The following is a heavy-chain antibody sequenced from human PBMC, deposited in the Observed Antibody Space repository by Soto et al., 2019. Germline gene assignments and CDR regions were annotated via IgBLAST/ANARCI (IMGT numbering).Heavy chain of an antibody. J-gene: IGHJ4*02. V-gene: IGHV4-59*01. Sequence: SETLSLTCTVSGGSISSYYWSWIRQPPGKGLEWSGYIYYSGSTNYNPSLKSRVTISVDTSKNQFSLKLSSVTAADTAVYYCARGPSRGDYFDYWGQGTLVTVSS. CDR2: IYYSGST. CDR3: ARGPSRGDYFDY. CDR1: GGSISSYY. D-gene: IGHD3-10*01.